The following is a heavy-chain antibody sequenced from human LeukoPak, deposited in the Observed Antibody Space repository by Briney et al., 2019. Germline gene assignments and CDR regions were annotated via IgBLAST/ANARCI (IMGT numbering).Heavy chain of an antibody. CDR2: INHSGST. J-gene: IGHJ4*02. CDR1: GGSFSGYY. CDR3: ARELMVRGVKSAD. Sequence: SETLSLTCAVYGGSFSGYYWSWIRQPPGKGLEWIGEINHSGSTNYNPSLKSRVTISVDTSKNQFSLKLGSVTAADTAVYYCARELMVRGVKSADWGQGTLVTVSS. V-gene: IGHV4-34*01. D-gene: IGHD3-10*01.